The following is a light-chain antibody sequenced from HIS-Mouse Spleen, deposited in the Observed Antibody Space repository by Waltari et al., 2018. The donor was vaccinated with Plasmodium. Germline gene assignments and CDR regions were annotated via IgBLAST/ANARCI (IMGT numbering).Light chain of an antibody. J-gene: IGLJ3*02. V-gene: IGLV3-10*01. CDR1: AFPKKS. CDR2: EDS. CDR3: YSTDSSGNHRV. Sequence: SYELTQPPSVSVSPGQTARNTCSGDAFPKKSAYWYQQKSGQAPVLGIYEDSKRPSGIPERFSGSSSGTMATLTISGAQVEDEADYYCYSTDSSGNHRVFGGGTKLTVL.